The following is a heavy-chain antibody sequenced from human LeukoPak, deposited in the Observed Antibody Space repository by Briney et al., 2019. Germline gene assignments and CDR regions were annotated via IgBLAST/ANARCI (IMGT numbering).Heavy chain of an antibody. CDR3: ARDKYGGNPNAFDI. V-gene: IGHV3-74*01. Sequence: TGGSLRLSCAASGFTFSSYWMHWVRQAPGKGPVWVSRINSDGSSTDYADSVKGRFTISRDNAKNTLYLQMNSLRAEDTAMYYCARDKYGGNPNAFDIWGQGTMVTVSS. D-gene: IGHD4-23*01. CDR1: GFTFSSYW. J-gene: IGHJ3*02. CDR2: INSDGSST.